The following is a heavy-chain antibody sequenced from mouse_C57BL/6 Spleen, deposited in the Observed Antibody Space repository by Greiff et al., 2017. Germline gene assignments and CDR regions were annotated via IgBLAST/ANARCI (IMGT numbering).Heavy chain of an antibody. J-gene: IGHJ3*01. CDR3: ATYYDYDGLAY. V-gene: IGHV1-47*01. CDR2: FHPYNDDT. Sequence: QVHVKQSGAELVKPGASVKMSCKASGYTFTTYPIEWMKQNHGKSLEWIGNFHPYNDDTKYNEKFKGKATLTVEKSSGTVYLELSRLTSDDSAVYYCATYYDYDGLAYWGQGTLVTVSA. CDR1: GYTFTTYP. D-gene: IGHD2-4*01.